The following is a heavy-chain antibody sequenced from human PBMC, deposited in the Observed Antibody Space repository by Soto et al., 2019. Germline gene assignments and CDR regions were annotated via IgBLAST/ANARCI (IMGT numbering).Heavy chain of an antibody. CDR1: GFTFSSYE. CDR3: ARVDCSSTSCLAPFDY. D-gene: IGHD2-2*01. V-gene: IGHV3-48*03. J-gene: IGHJ4*02. CDR2: ISSSGSTI. Sequence: GSLRLSCAASGFTFSSYEMNWVRQAPGKGLEWVSYISSSGSTIYYADSVKGRFTISRDNAKNSLYLQMNSLRAEDTAVYYCARVDCSSTSCLAPFDYWGQGTLVTVSS.